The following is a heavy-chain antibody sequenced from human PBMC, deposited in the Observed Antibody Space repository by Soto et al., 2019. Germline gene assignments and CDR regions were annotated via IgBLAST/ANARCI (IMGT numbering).Heavy chain of an antibody. CDR1: GYTPSSYY. CDR3: ARASVSGRRFDY. Sequence: ASVKVSCKASGYTPSSYYIHWVRQAPGQGLEWMGIINPSGGSTTYAQKFQGRVTMTRDTSTNTVYMELSSLTSEDTAVYYCARASVSGRRFDYWGEGPLVTVSS. J-gene: IGHJ4*02. CDR2: INPSGGST. V-gene: IGHV1-46*03. D-gene: IGHD6-19*01.